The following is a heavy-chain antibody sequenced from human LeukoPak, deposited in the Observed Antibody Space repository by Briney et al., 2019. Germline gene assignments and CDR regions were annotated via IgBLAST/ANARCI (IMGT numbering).Heavy chain of an antibody. V-gene: IGHV3-11*01. CDR3: AGSNSAYDFWSGYPIDY. CDR2: ISSSGSTI. CDR1: GFTFSDYY. D-gene: IGHD3-3*01. Sequence: GGSPRLSCAASGFTFSDYYMSWIRQAPGKGLEWVSYISSSGSTIYYADSVKGRFTISRDNAKNSLYLQMNSLRAEDTAVYYCAGSNSAYDFWSGYPIDYWGQGTLVTVSS. J-gene: IGHJ4*02.